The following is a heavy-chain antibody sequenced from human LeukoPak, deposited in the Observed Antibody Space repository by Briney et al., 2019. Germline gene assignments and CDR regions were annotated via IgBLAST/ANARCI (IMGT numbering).Heavy chain of an antibody. D-gene: IGHD2-2*01. CDR2: ISPAGDST. CDR1: GFTFSDYS. J-gene: IGHJ4*02. Sequence: GGSLRLSCAASGFTFSDYSMSWVRQAPGAGLEWVSAISPAGDSTTDADSVKGRFTISRDNSKSTLYLQMNGLTAEDTALCYCARRLVTAGITDFFDSWGQGTLVSVSS. CDR3: ARRLVTAGITDFFDS. V-gene: IGHV3-23*01.